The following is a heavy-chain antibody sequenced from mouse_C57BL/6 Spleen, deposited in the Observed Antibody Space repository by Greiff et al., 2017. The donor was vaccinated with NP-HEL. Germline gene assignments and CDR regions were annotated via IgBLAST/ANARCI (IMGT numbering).Heavy chain of an antibody. Sequence: QVQLQQPGAELVKPGASVKLSCKASGYTFTSYWMHWVQQRHGRGLEWIGRIDPNSGGTKYNEKFKSKATLTVDKPYSTAYMQLSSLTSEDSAVYYCAREEGFTTVVGGYFDYWGQGTTLTVSS. CDR2: IDPNSGGT. D-gene: IGHD1-1*01. CDR1: GYTFTSYW. CDR3: AREEGFTTVVGGYFDY. V-gene: IGHV1-72*01. J-gene: IGHJ2*01.